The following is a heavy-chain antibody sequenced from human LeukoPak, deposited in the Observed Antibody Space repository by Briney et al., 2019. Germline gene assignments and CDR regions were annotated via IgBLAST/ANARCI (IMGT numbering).Heavy chain of an antibody. CDR2: ISPYSGNT. J-gene: IGHJ6*02. CDR3: ARGGPDYDILTGHYFGMDV. Sequence: DSVKVSCKASGYTFTSHGITWVRQAPGQGLELLVWISPYSGNTNYVQKLQGRVTLTTDTSTSTAYMELRSLRSDDTALYYCARGGPDYDILTGHYFGMDVWGQGTTVSVSS. D-gene: IGHD3-9*01. V-gene: IGHV1-18*01. CDR1: GYTFTSHG.